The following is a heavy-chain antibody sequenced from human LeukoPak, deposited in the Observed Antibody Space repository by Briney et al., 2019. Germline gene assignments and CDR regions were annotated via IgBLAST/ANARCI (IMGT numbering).Heavy chain of an antibody. V-gene: IGHV1-2*02. CDR3: ATVPFYGDYADDAFDI. CDR2: INPNSGGT. J-gene: IGHJ3*02. CDR1: GYTFTGYY. D-gene: IGHD4-17*01. Sequence: ASVKVSCKASGYTFTGYYMHWVRQAPGQGLEWMGWINPNSGGTNYAQKFQGRVTMTRDTSISTAHMELSRLRSDDTAVYYCATVPFYGDYADDAFDIWGQGTMVTVSS.